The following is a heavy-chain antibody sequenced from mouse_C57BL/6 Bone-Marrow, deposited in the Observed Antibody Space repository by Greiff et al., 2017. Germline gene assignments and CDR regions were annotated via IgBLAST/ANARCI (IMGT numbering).Heavy chain of an antibody. D-gene: IGHD1-1*01. CDR2: ISSGSSTI. Sequence: EVKLVEPGGGLVKPGGSLKLSCAASGFTFSDYGMHWVRQAPETGLEWVAYISSGSSTIYYEETVKGRFTISRDNTKNTLFLQMTSLRSEDTAMYYGARTPFITTVLDYWGQGTTLTVSS. V-gene: IGHV5-17*01. CDR3: ARTPFITTVLDY. J-gene: IGHJ2*01. CDR1: GFTFSDYG.